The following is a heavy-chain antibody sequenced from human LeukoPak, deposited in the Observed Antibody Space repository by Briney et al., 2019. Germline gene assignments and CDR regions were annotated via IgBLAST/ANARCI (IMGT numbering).Heavy chain of an antibody. V-gene: IGHV4-39*01. J-gene: IGHJ4*02. CDR3: VRHKASSNYFDY. CDR1: GGSISSSSYY. CDR2: IYYSGST. D-gene: IGHD4-11*01. Sequence: PSETLSLTCTVSGGSISSSSYYWGWLRQPPGKGLEWIGSIYYSGSTYYNPSLKSRITISVDTSKNQFSLKLSSVTAADTAVYYCVRHKASSNYFDYWGQGTLVTVSS.